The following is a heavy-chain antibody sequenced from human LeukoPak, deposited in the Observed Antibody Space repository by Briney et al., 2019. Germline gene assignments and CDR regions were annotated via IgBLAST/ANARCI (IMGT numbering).Heavy chain of an antibody. V-gene: IGHV4-39*01. D-gene: IGHD3-16*01. Sequence: SGTLSFTCTVSGGSISSSDYYWGWIRQPPGKGLEWIGSMYYSGSTYYNPSLKSRVTISVDTSKNQFSLKLSSVTAADTAVYYCARRRIMITFGSGAFDLWGRGTLVTVSS. CDR1: GGSISSSDYY. CDR3: ARRRIMITFGSGAFDL. CDR2: MYYSGST. J-gene: IGHJ2*01.